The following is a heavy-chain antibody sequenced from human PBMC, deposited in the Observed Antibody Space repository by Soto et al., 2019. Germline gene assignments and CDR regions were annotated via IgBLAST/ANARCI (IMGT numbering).Heavy chain of an antibody. D-gene: IGHD2-2*02. CDR3: VKAPNCSSTSCYTFDY. CDR2: ISSNGGST. Sequence: GGSLRLSCSDSGFTFSSYAMHWVSQATGKGLEYVSAISSNGGSTYYADSVKGRFTISRDNSKNTLYLQMSSLRAEDTAVYYCVKAPNCSSTSCYTFDYWGQGTLVTVSS. V-gene: IGHV3-64D*06. J-gene: IGHJ4*02. CDR1: GFTFSSYA.